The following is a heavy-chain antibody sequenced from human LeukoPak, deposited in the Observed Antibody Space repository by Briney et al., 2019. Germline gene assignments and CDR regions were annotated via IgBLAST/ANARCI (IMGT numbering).Heavy chain of an antibody. V-gene: IGHV4-59*01. D-gene: IGHD2/OR15-2a*01. CDR2: IYYSGST. CDR1: GGSISSYY. Sequence: KPSETLSLTCTVSGGSISSYYWSWIRQPPGKGLEWIGYIYYSGSTNYNPSLKSRVTISVDTSKNQFSLKLSSVTAADTAVYYCARLGPEGSLSRWGQGTLVTVSS. CDR3: ARLGPEGSLSR. J-gene: IGHJ4*02.